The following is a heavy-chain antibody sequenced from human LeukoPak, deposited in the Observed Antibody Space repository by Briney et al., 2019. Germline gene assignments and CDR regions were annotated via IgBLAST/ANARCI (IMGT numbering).Heavy chain of an antibody. J-gene: IGHJ6*03. Sequence: GGSLRLSCAASGFTFSSYEMNWVRQAPGKGLEWVSYISSSGSTIYYADSVKGRFTISRDNAKNSLYLQMNSLRAEDTAVYYCARDTAMVGLNYYYYYYYMDVWGKGTTVTISS. D-gene: IGHD5-18*01. V-gene: IGHV3-48*03. CDR3: ARDTAMVGLNYYYYYYYMDV. CDR2: ISSSGSTI. CDR1: GFTFSSYE.